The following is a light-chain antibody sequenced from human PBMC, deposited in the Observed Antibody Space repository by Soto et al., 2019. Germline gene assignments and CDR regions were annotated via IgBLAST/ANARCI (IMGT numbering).Light chain of an antibody. CDR2: EVT. CDR1: SSDVGGHPY. V-gene: IGLV2-14*01. Sequence: QSALTQPASVSGSPGQSITISCTGTSSDVGGHPYVSWYQQHPGKAPKLIIFEVTNRPSGVSDRFSGSKSGNTASLTISGLQADDEADYYCSSYTTATLYVFGTGTKLTVL. CDR3: SSYTTATLYV. J-gene: IGLJ1*01.